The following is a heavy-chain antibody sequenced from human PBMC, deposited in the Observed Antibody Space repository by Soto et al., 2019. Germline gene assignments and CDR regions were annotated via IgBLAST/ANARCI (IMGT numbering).Heavy chain of an antibody. CDR2: ISGSGGST. V-gene: IGHV3-23*01. CDR3: AKDVSNYGYYYGMDV. CDR1: GFTFSSYA. Sequence: EVQLLESGGGLVQPGGSLRLSCAASGFTFSSYAMSWVRQAPGKGLEWVSAISGSGGSTYYADSVKGRFTISRDNSKNTLYLQMNRLRAEDTAVYYCAKDVSNYGYYYGMDVWGQGTTVTVSS. J-gene: IGHJ6*02. D-gene: IGHD4-4*01.